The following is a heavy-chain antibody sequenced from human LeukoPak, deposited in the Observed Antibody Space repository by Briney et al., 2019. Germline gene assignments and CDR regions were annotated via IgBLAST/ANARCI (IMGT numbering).Heavy chain of an antibody. V-gene: IGHV4-39*07. CDR3: ARDFEYVGTFDY. CDR1: GGSISSSSYY. D-gene: IGHD1-1*01. J-gene: IGHJ4*02. Sequence: SETLSLTCTVSGGSISSSSYYWGWIRQPPGRGLEWIGSIYYSGSTYYNPSLKSRVTISVDTSKNQFSLKLSSVTAADTAVYYCARDFEYVGTFDYWGQGTLVTVSS. CDR2: IYYSGST.